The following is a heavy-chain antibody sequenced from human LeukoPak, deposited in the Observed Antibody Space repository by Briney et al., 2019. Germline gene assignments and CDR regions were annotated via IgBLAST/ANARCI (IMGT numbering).Heavy chain of an antibody. CDR3: ARDCSSTSCYLPSLDY. V-gene: IGHV3-7*01. D-gene: IGHD2-2*01. CDR1: GCTFSSYW. CDR2: IKQDGSEK. J-gene: IGHJ4*02. Sequence: GGSLRLSCAASGCTFSSYWMSWVRQAPGKGLEWVANIKQDGSEKYYVDSVKGRFTISRDNAKNSLYLQMNSLRAEHTAVYYCARDCSSTSCYLPSLDYWGQGTLVTVSS.